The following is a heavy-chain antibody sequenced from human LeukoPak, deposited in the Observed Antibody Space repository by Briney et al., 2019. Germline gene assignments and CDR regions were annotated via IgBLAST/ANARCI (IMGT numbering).Heavy chain of an antibody. V-gene: IGHV4-39*02. J-gene: IGHJ4*02. CDR2: IYYSGST. CDR3: AGETGTTLGFDY. CDR1: GGSISSSSYY. Sequence: SETLSLTCTVSGGSISSSSYYWGWIRQPPGKGLEWIGSIYYSGSTYYNPSLKSRVTISVDTSKNQFSLKLSSVTAADTAVYYCAGETGTTLGFDYWGQGTLVTVSS. D-gene: IGHD1-1*01.